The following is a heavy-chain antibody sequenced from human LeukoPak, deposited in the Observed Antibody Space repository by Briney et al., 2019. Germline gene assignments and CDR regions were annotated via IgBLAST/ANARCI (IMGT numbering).Heavy chain of an antibody. Sequence: SVKVSCKASGGTFSIYAISWVRQAPGQGLEWMGGIIPIFGTANYAQKFQGRVTITADESTSTAYMELSSLRSEDTAVYYCARCGGGDCYSGLDYWGQGTLVTVSS. CDR1: GGTFSIYA. CDR2: IIPIFGTA. CDR3: ARCGGGDCYSGLDY. J-gene: IGHJ4*02. D-gene: IGHD2-21*02. V-gene: IGHV1-69*13.